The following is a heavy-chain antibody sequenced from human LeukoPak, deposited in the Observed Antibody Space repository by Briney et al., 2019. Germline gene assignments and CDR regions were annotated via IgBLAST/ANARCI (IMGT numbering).Heavy chain of an antibody. V-gene: IGHV4-59*01. CDR1: GGSISTYY. Sequence: SETLSLTCTVSGGSISTYYWSWIRQPPGKGLEWIGYVSYRGDTNYNPSLKSRVTISVDTSKNQFSLKLTSVTAADTAVYYCARPYSSNWYDAFHIWGQGTMVTVSS. CDR2: VSYRGDT. CDR3: ARPYSSNWYDAFHI. D-gene: IGHD6-13*01. J-gene: IGHJ3*02.